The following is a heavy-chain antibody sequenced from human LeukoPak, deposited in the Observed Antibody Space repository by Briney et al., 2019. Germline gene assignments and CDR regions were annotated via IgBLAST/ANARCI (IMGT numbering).Heavy chain of an antibody. J-gene: IGHJ3*02. CDR1: GFTFSNYA. CDR2: IFYDGDTK. D-gene: IGHD4-17*01. CDR3: ATLDYGAFDI. V-gene: IGHV3-30*04. Sequence: PGGSLRLSCAASGFTFSNYAMHWVRQAPGKGLEWVTVIFYDGDTKYYADSVKGRFTISRDNAKNSLYLQMNSLRAEDTAVYYCATLDYGAFDIWGQGTMVTVSS.